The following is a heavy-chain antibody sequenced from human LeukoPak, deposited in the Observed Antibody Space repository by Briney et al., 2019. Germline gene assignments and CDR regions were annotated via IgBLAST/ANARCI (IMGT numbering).Heavy chain of an antibody. V-gene: IGHV3-66*02. D-gene: IGHD1-26*01. CDR1: GFTVSSNY. CDR2: IYSGGST. J-gene: IGHJ4*02. CDR3: AREGDSGSYRGGFDY. Sequence: GGSLRLSCAASGFTVSSNYMSWVRQAPGKGLEWVSVIYSGGSTYYADSMKGRFTIPRDNSKNTLYLQMNSLRAEDTAVYYCAREGDSGSYRGGFDYWGQGTLVTVSS.